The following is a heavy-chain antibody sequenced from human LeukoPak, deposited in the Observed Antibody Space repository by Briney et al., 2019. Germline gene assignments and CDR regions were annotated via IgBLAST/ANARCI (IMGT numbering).Heavy chain of an antibody. D-gene: IGHD3-3*02. Sequence: GGSLRLSCAASGFTYGNVWMNWVRQAPGKGLEWVGRIKTNAEGGTLDYTAPVKGRFTISRDDSKYTLYLQMDSLEVEDTGMYYCATGIDDEGGYWGQGTLVTVSS. CDR3: ATGIDDEGGY. CDR2: IKTNAEGGTL. J-gene: IGHJ4*02. CDR1: GFTYGNVW. V-gene: IGHV3-15*07.